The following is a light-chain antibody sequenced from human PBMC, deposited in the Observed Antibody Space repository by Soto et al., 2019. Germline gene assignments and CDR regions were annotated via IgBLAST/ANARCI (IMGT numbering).Light chain of an antibody. CDR1: MRDVGAYNL. V-gene: IGLV2-14*01. CDR3: SAYTARRTLV. CDR2: EVR. Sequence: QYVLTQPSSLSGSAGQSITISCSGTMRDVGAYNLVSWYQQHPGTAPKLIIYEVRNRPSGISSRFSGSRSGNTASLTISGLQSEDEGDYYCSAYTARRTLVFGGGTK. J-gene: IGLJ3*02.